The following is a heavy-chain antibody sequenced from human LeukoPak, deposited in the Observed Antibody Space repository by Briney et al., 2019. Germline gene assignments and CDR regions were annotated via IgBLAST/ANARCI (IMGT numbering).Heavy chain of an antibody. Sequence: GSLRLSCGASGFTFSSYGMHWVRQAPGKGLEWVAVISYDGSNKYYADSVKGRFTISRDNSKNTLYLQMNSLRAEDTAVYYCAKASPNSGSYFDYWGQGTLVTVSS. D-gene: IGHD1-26*01. V-gene: IGHV3-30*18. CDR2: ISYDGSNK. J-gene: IGHJ4*02. CDR3: AKASPNSGSYFDY. CDR1: GFTFSSYG.